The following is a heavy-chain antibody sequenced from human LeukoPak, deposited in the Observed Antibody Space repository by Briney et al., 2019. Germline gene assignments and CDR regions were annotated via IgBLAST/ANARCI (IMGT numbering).Heavy chain of an antibody. CDR3: AKDYRRDGYNYYFDY. J-gene: IGHJ4*02. D-gene: IGHD5-24*01. V-gene: IGHV3-30*18. Sequence: GGSLILSCAASGFTFSNYGMHWVRQAPGKGLEWVAVISYDGSTEQYSDSVKGRSTISRDNSKNTLYLQMDSLRPEDTAVYYCAKDYRRDGYNYYFDYWGQGTLVTLSS. CDR1: GFTFSNYG. CDR2: ISYDGSTE.